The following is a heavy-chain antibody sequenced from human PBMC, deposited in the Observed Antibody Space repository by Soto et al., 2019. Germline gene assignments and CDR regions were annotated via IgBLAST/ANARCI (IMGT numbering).Heavy chain of an antibody. J-gene: IGHJ6*02. CDR1: GFTFSSYA. V-gene: IGHV3-30-3*01. CDR2: ISYDGSNK. CDR3: AREAAMVRGVITDYYYYYGMDV. D-gene: IGHD3-10*01. Sequence: QVQLVESGGGVVQPGRSLRLSCAASGFTFSSYAMHWVRQAPGKGLEWVAVISYDGSNKYYADSVKGRFTISRDNSKNPLYLQMNSLRAEDTAVYYCAREAAMVRGVITDYYYYYGMDVWGQGTPVTVSS.